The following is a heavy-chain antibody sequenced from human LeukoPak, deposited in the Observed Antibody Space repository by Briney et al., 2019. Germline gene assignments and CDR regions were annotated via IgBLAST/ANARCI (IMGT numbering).Heavy chain of an antibody. CDR3: ARAGWLLQFDY. Sequence: PSQTLSLTCTVPGGSISSSSYYWSWIRQPAGKGLEWIGRIYTSGSTNYSPSLKSRVTISVDTSKNQFSLKLTSVTAADTAVYYCARAGWLLQFDYWGQGTLVTVSS. V-gene: IGHV4-61*02. D-gene: IGHD5-24*01. J-gene: IGHJ4*02. CDR2: IYTSGST. CDR1: GGSISSSSYY.